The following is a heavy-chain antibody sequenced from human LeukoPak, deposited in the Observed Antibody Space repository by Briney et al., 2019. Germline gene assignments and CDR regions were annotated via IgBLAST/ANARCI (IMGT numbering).Heavy chain of an antibody. J-gene: IGHJ5*02. CDR1: GYTFTSYG. D-gene: IGHD6-6*01. CDR2: ISAYNANT. Sequence: ASVKVPCKASGYTFTSYGISWVRQAPGQGLEWMGWISAYNANTNYAQKFQGRVTITADESTSTAYMELSSLRSEDTAVYYCARDRRTRGAARPNWFDPWGQGTLVTVSS. V-gene: IGHV1-18*01. CDR3: ARDRRTRGAARPNWFDP.